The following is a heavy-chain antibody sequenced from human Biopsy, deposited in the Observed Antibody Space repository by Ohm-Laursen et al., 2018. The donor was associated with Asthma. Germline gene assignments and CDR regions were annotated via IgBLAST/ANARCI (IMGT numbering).Heavy chain of an antibody. V-gene: IGHV1-69*01. CDR3: ARCQVGYSSGWSLLLKKIYYSGMDV. Sequence: ASSVKVSCKAPGGTLSNFAISWVRQAPGQGLEWLGGIMTVFGTTNYAQKFQGRVTITADESTSTAYMEVTSLRSEDTAIYYFARCQVGYSSGWSLLLKKIYYSGMDVWGQGTAVTVSS. D-gene: IGHD6-19*01. CDR1: GGTLSNFA. J-gene: IGHJ6*02. CDR2: IMTVFGTT.